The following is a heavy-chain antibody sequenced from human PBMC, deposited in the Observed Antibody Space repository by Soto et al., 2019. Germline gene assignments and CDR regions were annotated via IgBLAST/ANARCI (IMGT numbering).Heavy chain of an antibody. CDR3: SRLRLRTTVTPNSLPYIDY. D-gene: IGHD4-17*01. CDR1: GYTFTSYG. Sequence: QVQLVQSGAEVKKPGASVKVSCKASGYTFTSYGISWVRQAPGQGLEWMGWISAYNGNTNYAQKLQGRVTMTTDTSTSTAYMELRSLRSDDTAVYYCSRLRLRTTVTPNSLPYIDYWGQGTLVTVSS. V-gene: IGHV1-18*01. J-gene: IGHJ4*02. CDR2: ISAYNGNT.